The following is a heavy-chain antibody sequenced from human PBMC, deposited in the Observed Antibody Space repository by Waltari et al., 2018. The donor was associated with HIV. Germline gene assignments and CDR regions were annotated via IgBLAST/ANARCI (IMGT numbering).Heavy chain of an antibody. CDR2: IIPMYGTP. CDR3: ARLGGESGDHKNYYYYGMDV. Sequence: ISWVRQAPGQGLEWMGLIIPMYGTPTYAQKFQGRVTITADENTRTAYMELRGLRSEDTAVYYCARLGGESGDHKNYYYYGMDVWGQGATVTVS. V-gene: IGHV1-69*01. J-gene: IGHJ6*02. D-gene: IGHD2-21*02.